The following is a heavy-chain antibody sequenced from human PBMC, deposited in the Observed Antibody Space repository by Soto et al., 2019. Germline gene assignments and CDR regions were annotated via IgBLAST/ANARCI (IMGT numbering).Heavy chain of an antibody. D-gene: IGHD3-22*01. CDR3: ARDRDRHSSGYYSPFDY. CDR2: IYYTGTH. Sequence: LSLTCSVSGGSVSNYYWSWVRQPPGKRLEWIGYIYYTGTHDYNPSLRGRATISVDTSTDQFSLKLTSVTAADTAVYYCARDRDRHSSGYYSPFDYWGQGTLVTVSS. CDR1: GGSVSNYY. J-gene: IGHJ4*02. V-gene: IGHV4-59*02.